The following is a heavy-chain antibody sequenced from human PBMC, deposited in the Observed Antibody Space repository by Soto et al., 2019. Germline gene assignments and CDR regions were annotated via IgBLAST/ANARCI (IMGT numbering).Heavy chain of an antibody. Sequence: EVQLLESGGGLVQPGGSLRLSCAASGFTFSSYAMSWVRQAPGKGLEWVSAISGSGGSTYYADSVKGRFTISRDNSKNTLYLQMNSLRAEDTAVYSCAKVGTNVHSYNWFDPWGQGTLVTVSS. J-gene: IGHJ5*02. V-gene: IGHV3-23*01. D-gene: IGHD2-8*01. CDR2: ISGSGGST. CDR3: AKVGTNVHSYNWFDP. CDR1: GFTFSSYA.